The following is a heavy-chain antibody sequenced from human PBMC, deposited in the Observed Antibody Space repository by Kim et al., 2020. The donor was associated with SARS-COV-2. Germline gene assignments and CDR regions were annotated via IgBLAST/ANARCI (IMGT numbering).Heavy chain of an antibody. V-gene: IGHV1-46*01. CDR3: ARDLFCPHWRGGGSCYSGSDPQISGTGQYYYYGMDV. CDR2: INPSGGST. CDR1: GYTFTSYY. Sequence: ASVKVSCKASGYTFTSYYMHWVRQAPGQGLEWMGIINPSGGSTSYAQKFQGRVTMTRDTSTSTVYMELSSLRSEDTAVYYCARDLFCPHWRGGGSCYSGSDPQISGTGQYYYYGMDVWGQGTTVTVSS. J-gene: IGHJ6*02. D-gene: IGHD2-15*01.